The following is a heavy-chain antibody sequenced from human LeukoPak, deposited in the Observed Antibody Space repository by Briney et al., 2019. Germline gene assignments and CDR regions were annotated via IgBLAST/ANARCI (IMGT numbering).Heavy chain of an antibody. D-gene: IGHD6-19*01. V-gene: IGHV1-2*02. Sequence: ASVKVSCKASGGTFSSYAISWVRQAPGQGLEWMGWINPNSGGTNYAQKFQGRVTMTRDTSVSTAYMELSRLRSDDTAVYFCARDPGGIAVAGCLDWGQGTLVTASS. CDR1: GGTFSSYA. CDR2: INPNSGGT. J-gene: IGHJ4*02. CDR3: ARDPGGIAVAGCLD.